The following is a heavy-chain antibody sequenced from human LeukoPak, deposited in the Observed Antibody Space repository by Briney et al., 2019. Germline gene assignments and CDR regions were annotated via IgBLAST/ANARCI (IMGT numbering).Heavy chain of an antibody. CDR3: ASSSAGGGDFDY. CDR2: IYYSGST. CDR1: GGSISRNSDY. J-gene: IGHJ4*02. Sequence: SETLSLTCTVSGGSISRNSDYWAWIRQPPGKELEWIGSIYYSGSTNYNPSLKSRVTITVDTSKNQFSLKLSSVTAADTAVYYCASSSAGGGDFDYWGQGTLVTVSS. V-gene: IGHV4-39*07. D-gene: IGHD2-8*02.